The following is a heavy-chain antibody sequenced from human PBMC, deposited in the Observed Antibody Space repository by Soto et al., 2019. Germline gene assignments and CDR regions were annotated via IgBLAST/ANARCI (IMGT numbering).Heavy chain of an antibody. CDR2: IVPILRIA. J-gene: IGHJ4*02. V-gene: IGHV1-69*02. Sequence: QVQLVQSGAEVRKPESSVKVSCRASGGTLSSYPISWVRQAPGQGLEWMGRIVPILRIANYAQKFQGRVTITADTSTNTAYMDLSSLTSQDTAAYYCASVVASPEAEGYYFQSGGQGTVVYVSP. D-gene: IGHD2-2*01. CDR3: ASVVASPEAEGYYFQS. CDR1: GGTLSSYP.